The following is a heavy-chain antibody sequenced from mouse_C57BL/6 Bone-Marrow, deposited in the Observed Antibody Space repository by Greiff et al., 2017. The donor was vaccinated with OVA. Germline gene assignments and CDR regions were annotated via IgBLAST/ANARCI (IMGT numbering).Heavy chain of an antibody. CDR3: TRDGYYAIDY. D-gene: IGHD2-3*01. CDR2: ISSGGDYI. J-gene: IGHJ4*01. Sequence: EVMLVESGEGLVKPGGSLKLSCAASGFTFSSYALSWVRQTPEKRLAWVAYISSGGDYIYYADTVKGRFTISRDNARNTLYLQMSSLKSEDTAMYYCTRDGYYAIDYWGQGTSVTVSS. V-gene: IGHV5-9-1*02. CDR1: GFTFSSYA.